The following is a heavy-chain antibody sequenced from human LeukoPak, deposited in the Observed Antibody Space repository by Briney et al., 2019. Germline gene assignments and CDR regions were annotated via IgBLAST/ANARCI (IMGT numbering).Heavy chain of an antibody. Sequence: GGSLRLSCAASGFTVSSNYMSWVRQAPGKGLEWVSVIYSGGSAYYADSVKGRFTISRDNSKNTLYLQMNSLRAEDTAVYYCARLGCSGGSCYSGEDYFDYWGQGTLVTVSS. CDR1: GFTVSSNY. CDR3: ARLGCSGGSCYSGEDYFDY. V-gene: IGHV3-53*01. CDR2: IYSGGSA. D-gene: IGHD2-15*01. J-gene: IGHJ4*02.